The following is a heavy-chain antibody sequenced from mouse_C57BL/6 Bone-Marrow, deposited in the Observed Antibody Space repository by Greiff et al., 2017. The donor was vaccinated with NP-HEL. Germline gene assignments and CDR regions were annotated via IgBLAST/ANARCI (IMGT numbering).Heavy chain of an antibody. D-gene: IGHD2-1*01. CDR1: GFNIKDDY. CDR2: IDPENGDT. Sequence: VQLQQSGAELVRPGASVKLSCTASGFNIKDDYMPWVKQRPEQGLEWIGWIDPENGDTEYASKFQGKATITADTSSNTAYLQLSSLTSEDTAVYYCTTFYYGNYEWYFDVWGTGTTVTVSS. J-gene: IGHJ1*03. CDR3: TTFYYGNYEWYFDV. V-gene: IGHV14-4*01.